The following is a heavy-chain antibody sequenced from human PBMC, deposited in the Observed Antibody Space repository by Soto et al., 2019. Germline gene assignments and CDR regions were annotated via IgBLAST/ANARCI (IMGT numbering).Heavy chain of an antibody. Sequence: GGSLRLSCVASGFTFSIYDMNWVRQAPGKGLEWVSSISSSSVYIFYADSVKGRFTISRDNAKNSLYLQMNSLRAEDTAVYYCARLVGAPSGIIDYWGQGILVTVSS. V-gene: IGHV3-21*01. J-gene: IGHJ4*02. CDR1: GFTFSIYD. D-gene: IGHD1-26*01. CDR2: ISSSSVYI. CDR3: ARLVGAPSGIIDY.